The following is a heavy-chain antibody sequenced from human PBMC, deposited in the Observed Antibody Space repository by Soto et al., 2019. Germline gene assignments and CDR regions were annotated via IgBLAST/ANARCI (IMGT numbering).Heavy chain of an antibody. CDR1: GGSISSSSYY. Sequence: SETLSLTCTVSGGSISSSSYYWGWIRQPPGKGLEWIGSIYYSGSTYYNPSLKSRVTISVDTSKNQFSLKLSSVTAADTAVYYCASGRNYYDSSGYYSANFDYWGQGTLVTV. J-gene: IGHJ4*02. CDR3: ASGRNYYDSSGYYSANFDY. V-gene: IGHV4-39*01. CDR2: IYYSGST. D-gene: IGHD3-22*01.